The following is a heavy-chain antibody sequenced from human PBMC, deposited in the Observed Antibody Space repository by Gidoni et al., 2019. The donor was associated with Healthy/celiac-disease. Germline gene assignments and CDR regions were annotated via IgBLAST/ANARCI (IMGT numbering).Heavy chain of an antibody. J-gene: IGHJ4*02. CDR1: GFTFSSYG. CDR3: AKDQEYYFDY. Sequence: QVQLVESGGGVVQPGMSLRLSCAASGFTFSSYGMHWVRQAPGKGLEWVAVISYDGSNKYYADSVKGRFTISRDNSKNTLYLQMNSLRAEDTAVYYCAKDQEYYFDYWGQGTLVTVSS. V-gene: IGHV3-30*18. CDR2: ISYDGSNK.